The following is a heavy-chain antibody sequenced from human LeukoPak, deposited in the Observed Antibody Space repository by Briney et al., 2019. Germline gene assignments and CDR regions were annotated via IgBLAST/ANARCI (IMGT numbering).Heavy chain of an antibody. CDR2: IIPIFGTA. J-gene: IGHJ4*02. CDR1: GGTFSSYA. Sequence: SVKVSCKASGGTFSSYAISWVRQAPGQGLEWMGGIIPIFGTANYAQKFQGRVTITADESTSTAYMELRSLRSDDTAVYYCARDSNDYVWGSYPVYWGQGTLVTVSS. CDR3: ARDSNDYVWGSYPVY. D-gene: IGHD3-16*02. V-gene: IGHV1-69*13.